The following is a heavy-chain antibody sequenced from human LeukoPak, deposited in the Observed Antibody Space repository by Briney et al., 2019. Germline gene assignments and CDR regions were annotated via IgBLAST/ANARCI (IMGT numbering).Heavy chain of an antibody. J-gene: IGHJ4*02. CDR2: ISSSGSTI. Sequence: GGSLRLSCAASGFTFSSYEMNWVRQAPGKGLGWVSYISSSGSTIYYADSVKGRFTISRDNAKSSLYLQMNSLRAEDTAVYYCASARQAYDILTGCYSRDYWGQGTLVTVSS. D-gene: IGHD3-9*01. CDR1: GFTFSSYE. V-gene: IGHV3-48*03. CDR3: ASARQAYDILTGCYSRDY.